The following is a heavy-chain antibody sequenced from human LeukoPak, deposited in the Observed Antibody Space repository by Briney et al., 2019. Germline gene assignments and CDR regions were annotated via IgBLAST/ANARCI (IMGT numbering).Heavy chain of an antibody. J-gene: IGHJ4*02. CDR3: ARGFLGKFGDSLGY. D-gene: IGHD2-15*01. CDR2: ISAYNGNT. Sequence: GASVKVSCKASGYTFTGYDINWVRQAPGQGLEWMGWISAYNGNTNYAQKLQGRVTMTTDTSTSTAYMELRSLRSDDTAVYYCARGFLGKFGDSLGYWGQGTLVTVSS. V-gene: IGHV1-18*01. CDR1: GYTFTGYD.